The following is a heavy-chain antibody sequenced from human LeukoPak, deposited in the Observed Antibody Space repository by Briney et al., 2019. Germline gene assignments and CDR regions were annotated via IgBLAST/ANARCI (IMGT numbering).Heavy chain of an antibody. V-gene: IGHV3-15*01. CDR1: GFPFSNAW. Sequence: PGGSLRLSCAASGFPFSNAWMSWVRQAPGKGLEWVSRSKSRGGGGTTDYAAPVKGRFTISRDDSKNTLYLQMHSLKTEDTAVYYCTAGDLDAFDVWGQGTVVIVSS. CDR3: TAGDLDAFDV. D-gene: IGHD7-27*01. CDR2: SKSRGGGGTT. J-gene: IGHJ3*01.